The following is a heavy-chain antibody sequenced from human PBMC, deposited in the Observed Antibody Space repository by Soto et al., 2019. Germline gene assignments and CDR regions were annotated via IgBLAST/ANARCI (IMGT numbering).Heavy chain of an antibody. CDR1: GFTFSSYG. CDR2: ISYDGSNK. V-gene: IGHV3-30*18. CDR3: AKDYCIAARTDYYYGMDV. Sequence: QVQLVESGGGVVQPGRSLRLSCAASGFTFSSYGMHWVRQAPGKGLEWVAVISYDGSNKYYADSVKGRFTISRDNSKNTLYLQMNSLRAKDTAVYYSAKDYCIAARTDYYYGMDVWGQGTTVTVSS. J-gene: IGHJ6*02. D-gene: IGHD6-6*01.